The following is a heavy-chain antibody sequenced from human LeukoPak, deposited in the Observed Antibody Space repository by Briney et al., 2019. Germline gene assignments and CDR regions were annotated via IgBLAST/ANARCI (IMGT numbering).Heavy chain of an antibody. V-gene: IGHV5-51*01. Sequence: GESLQISCQGSGYSFTSYWIGWVRQMPGKGLEWMGIIYPGDSDTRYSPSFQGQVTISADKSISTAYLQWSSLKASDTAMYYCARQGRGYSYGYGFRNDAFDIWGQGTMVTVSS. CDR1: GYSFTSYW. D-gene: IGHD5-18*01. CDR2: IYPGDSDT. CDR3: ARQGRGYSYGYGFRNDAFDI. J-gene: IGHJ3*02.